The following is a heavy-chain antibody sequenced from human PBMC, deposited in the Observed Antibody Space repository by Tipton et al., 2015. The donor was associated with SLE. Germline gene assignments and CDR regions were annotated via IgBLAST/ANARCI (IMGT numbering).Heavy chain of an antibody. CDR3: ARGRIAVAGNHFDY. CDR2: IYYSGST. Sequence: LRLSCTVSGGSISSYYWSWIRQSPGKGLEWIGYIYYSGSTNYNPSLKSRVTISVDTSKNQFSLKLSSVTAADTAVYYCARGRIAVAGNHFDYWGQGTLVTVSS. V-gene: IGHV4-59*08. D-gene: IGHD6-19*01. J-gene: IGHJ4*02. CDR1: GGSISSYY.